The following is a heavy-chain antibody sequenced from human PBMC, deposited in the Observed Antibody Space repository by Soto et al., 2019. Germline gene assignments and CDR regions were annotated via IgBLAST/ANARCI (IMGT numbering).Heavy chain of an antibody. J-gene: IGHJ3*02. V-gene: IGHV5-51*01. CDR3: ARGYISLADDGFDI. CDR2: IDPSDSDT. Sequence: PGESLKISCKGSGYNFNNYWIGWVRQMPGKGLEWMGIIDPSDSDTRYSPSFQGQVTMSADKSMTTAYLQWSSLKASDNAMYYCARGYISLADDGFDIWGQGTMVSVSS. D-gene: IGHD5-12*01. CDR1: GYNFNNYW.